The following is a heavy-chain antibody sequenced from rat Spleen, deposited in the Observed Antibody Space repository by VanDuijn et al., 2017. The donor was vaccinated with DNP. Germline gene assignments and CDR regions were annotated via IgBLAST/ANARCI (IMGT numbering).Heavy chain of an antibody. V-gene: IGHV5-25*01. CDR1: GFTFNIHW. D-gene: IGHD1-6*01. J-gene: IGHJ1*01. CDR3: ARGIITALPYWSFDF. Sequence: EVQLVESGGDLVQPGRSLKLSCEASGFTFNIHWMAWVRQPPTKGLELVAYISYFGDNTYSGDSVKGRFTISRDNAKSTLYLQMNSLRSEDMATYYCARGIITALPYWSFDFWGPGTMVTVSS. CDR2: ISYFGDNT.